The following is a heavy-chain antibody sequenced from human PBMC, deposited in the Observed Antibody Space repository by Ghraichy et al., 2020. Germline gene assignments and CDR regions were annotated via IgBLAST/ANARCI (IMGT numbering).Heavy chain of an antibody. CDR1: GFTFSTYS. CDR3: ATSYYTHRSDNQY. J-gene: IGHJ4*02. CDR2: TSYDGRDN. Sequence: SCVASGFTFSTYSMHWFRQAPGKGLEWVALTSYDGRDNFYADSVKGRFTISRDNSKNTLYLQMSRLRTEDTAMYYCATSYYTHRSDNQYWGQGTLVTVSS. V-gene: IGHV3-30-3*01. D-gene: IGHD3-3*01.